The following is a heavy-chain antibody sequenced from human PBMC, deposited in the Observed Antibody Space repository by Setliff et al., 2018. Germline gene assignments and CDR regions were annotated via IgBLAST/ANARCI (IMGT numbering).Heavy chain of an antibody. J-gene: IGHJ4*02. V-gene: IGHV1-69*05. Sequence: ASVKVSCKASGGTFSSYAISWVRQAPGQGLEWMGGIIPIFGTANNAQKFQGRVTITTDESTSTAYLKLSSLRSEDTAVYYCARGVYCSGGSCEGNDYWGQGTLVTVSS. CDR2: IIPIFGTA. D-gene: IGHD2-15*01. CDR3: ARGVYCSGGSCEGNDY. CDR1: GGTFSSYA.